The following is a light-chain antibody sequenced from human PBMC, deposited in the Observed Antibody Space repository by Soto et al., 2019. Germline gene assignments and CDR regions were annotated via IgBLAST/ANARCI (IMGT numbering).Light chain of an antibody. V-gene: IGKV1-17*01. J-gene: IGKJ1*01. CDR2: AAS. Sequence: DIQMTQSPSSLSASVGDRVIITCRASQGIGDDLGWYQQKPGKAPKRLIYAASSLQSGVPSRFSCSVAGTDFTLTISSLQPDHFASYYSLQHKTYPRTFGPGTKVEVK. CDR1: QGIGDD. CDR3: LQHKTYPRT.